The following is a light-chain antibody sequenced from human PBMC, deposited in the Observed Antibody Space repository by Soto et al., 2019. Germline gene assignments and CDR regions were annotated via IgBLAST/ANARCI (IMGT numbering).Light chain of an antibody. Sequence: DIQMTQSPSTLAASVGDTVTMTCRSSSKWLDWYQKKPGKAPKLLIYDVPNLERGVPPRFSGSTSGAESTLTITGLQPDDLGTYYCQHTTDFTFGQGTKVEIK. CDR3: QHTTDFT. V-gene: IGKV1-5*01. CDR2: DVP. J-gene: IGKJ2*01. CDR1: SSSKW.